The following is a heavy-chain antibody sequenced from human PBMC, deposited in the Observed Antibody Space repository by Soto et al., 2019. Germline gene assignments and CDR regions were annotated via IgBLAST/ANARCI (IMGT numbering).Heavy chain of an antibody. D-gene: IGHD5-18*01. CDR2: IYYSGST. CDR3: AMDTAMEQGY. J-gene: IGHJ4*02. V-gene: IGHV4-39*01. Sequence: PETLSPTXTLSGGSISSSSYYWGWIRQPPGKGLEWIGSIYYSGSTYNNPPLKSRVAISVDTTKNQFSLKLSSVTGADTAVYYCAMDTAMEQGYWGQGTLVTVSS. CDR1: GGSISSSSYY.